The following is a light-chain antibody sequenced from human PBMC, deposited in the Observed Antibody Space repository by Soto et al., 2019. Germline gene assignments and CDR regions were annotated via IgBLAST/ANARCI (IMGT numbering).Light chain of an antibody. CDR1: QGISNL. J-gene: IGKJ2*01. CDR3: LQXNTYPYT. Sequence: DIQMTQSPSSLSASVXXXXTXXXXASQGISNLLGWFQHKPGKAPKRLIYAASSLQGGVPSRFSGSGSGTEFTLTITGLQPEXFADYYXLQXNTYPYTFGQGTKLEIK. CDR2: AAS. V-gene: IGKV1-17*01.